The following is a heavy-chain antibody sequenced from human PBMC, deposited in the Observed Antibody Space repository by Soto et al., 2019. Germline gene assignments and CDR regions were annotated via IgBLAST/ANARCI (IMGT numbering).Heavy chain of an antibody. V-gene: IGHV1-2*02. CDR1: GYTFTGHY. D-gene: IGHD1-20*01. J-gene: IGHJ5*02. Sequence: QVQLVQAGAAVTKPGASVKVSCKASGYTFTGHYIQWVRQAPGQGLEWMGWINPNSGGTNYAQKFQGRVTMTRDTSSSTVDMELRRMRSDDTAMYYCARAGRFNLGWVVPWGQGTLVTASS. CDR3: ARAGRFNLGWVVP. CDR2: INPNSGGT.